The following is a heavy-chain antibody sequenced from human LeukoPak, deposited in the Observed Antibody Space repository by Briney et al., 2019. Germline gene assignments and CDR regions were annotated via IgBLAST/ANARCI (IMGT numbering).Heavy chain of an antibody. CDR2: IIPIFGTA. J-gene: IGHJ6*02. V-gene: IGHV1-69*13. CDR1: GGTFSSYA. CDR3: VGDRIPPILTGYYSPPGGYYYYGMDV. Sequence: GASVKVSCKASGGTFSSYAISWVRQAPGQGLEWMGGIIPIFGTANYAQKFQGRVTITADESTSTAYMELSSLRSEDTAVYYCVGDRIPPILTGYYSPPGGYYYYGMDVWGQGTTVTVSS. D-gene: IGHD3-9*01.